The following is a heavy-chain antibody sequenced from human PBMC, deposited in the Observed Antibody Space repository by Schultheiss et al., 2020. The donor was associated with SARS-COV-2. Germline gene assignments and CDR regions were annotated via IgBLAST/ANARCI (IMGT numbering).Heavy chain of an antibody. CDR1: GFTFSSYA. J-gene: IGHJ4*02. CDR3: ARDLAVSGSSPVDY. CDR2: ISSNGGST. Sequence: GESLKISCSASGFTFSSYAMHWVRQAPGKGLEYVSAISSNGGSTYYADSVKGRFTISRDNSKNTLYLQMSSLRAEDTAVYYCARDLAVSGSSPVDYWGQGTLVTVSS. V-gene: IGHV3-64D*09. D-gene: IGHD1-26*01.